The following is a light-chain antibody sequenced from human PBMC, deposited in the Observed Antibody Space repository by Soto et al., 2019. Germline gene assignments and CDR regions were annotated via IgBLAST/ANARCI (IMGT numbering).Light chain of an antibody. CDR1: QRVSSGY. CDR2: GAS. J-gene: IGKJ5*01. CDR3: QQRSNWPIT. V-gene: IGKV3D-20*02. Sequence: EIVLTQSPGTLSLSPGERATLSCRASQRVSSGYVAWYQQKPGQAPRLLIYGASSRATGIPDRFRASASGTDFTLTISSLEPEDFAVYYCQQRSNWPITFGQGTRLEI.